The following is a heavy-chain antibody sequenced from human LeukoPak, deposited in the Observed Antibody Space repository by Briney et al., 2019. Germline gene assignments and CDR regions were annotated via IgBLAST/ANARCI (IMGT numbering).Heavy chain of an antibody. CDR1: GFTFSTYR. CDR3: ARDKDVYFDY. Sequence: GGSLRLSCVGTGFTFSTYRMNWVRQAPGNRMEWVSSISSSSCYIYYADSVKGRITISRDNAKNSLYLQMNSLRVEDTAVYYCARDKDVYFDYWGQGTLVTVSS. CDR2: ISSSSCYI. V-gene: IGHV3-21*01. J-gene: IGHJ4*02.